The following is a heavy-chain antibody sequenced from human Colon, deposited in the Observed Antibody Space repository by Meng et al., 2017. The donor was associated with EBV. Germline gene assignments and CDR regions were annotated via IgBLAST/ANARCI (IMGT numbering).Heavy chain of an antibody. J-gene: IGHJ4*02. CDR2: INHSGST. Sequence: QIQQLGHVLLKPSETLSLTCAVSGGSFSGYYWSWIRQAPGKGLEWIGEINHSGSTKFNPSLESRVSISVDTSENQVSLKLTSVTAADTAVYYCARRTTVNLRSFDSWGQGTLVTVSS. CDR1: GGSFSGYY. V-gene: IGHV4-34*01. D-gene: IGHD4-17*01. CDR3: ARRTTVNLRSFDS.